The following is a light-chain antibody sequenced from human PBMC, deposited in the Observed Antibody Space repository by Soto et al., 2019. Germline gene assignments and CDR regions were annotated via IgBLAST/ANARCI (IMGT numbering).Light chain of an antibody. V-gene: IGKV3-15*01. J-gene: IGKJ1*01. Sequence: EIELTQSPSTLSVSPGERATLSCLASQGVSSNLAWYQQKPGQAPRLLIYGASTRATGIPARFSGSGSGTEFTLTISSLQSEDFAAYYCQQLNSCPRTFGQGTKVDIK. CDR1: QGVSSN. CDR3: QQLNSCPRT. CDR2: GAS.